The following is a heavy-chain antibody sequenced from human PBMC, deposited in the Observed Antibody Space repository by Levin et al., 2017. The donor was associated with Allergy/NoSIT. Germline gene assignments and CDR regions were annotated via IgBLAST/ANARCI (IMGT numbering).Heavy chain of an antibody. V-gene: IGHV3-30*04. CDR1: GFTFSDYA. CDR3: ARDYWTYARTRDGTEG. D-gene: IGHD1-1*01. Sequence: GGSLRLSCVASGFTFSDYAMHWARQAPGRGLEWVAVISYNGNIKYNADSVQGRFTISRSNSNNTLYLQMNSLRVEDTGVYYCARDYWTYARTRDGTEGWGQGTTVTVSS. CDR2: ISYNGNIK. J-gene: IGHJ6*02.